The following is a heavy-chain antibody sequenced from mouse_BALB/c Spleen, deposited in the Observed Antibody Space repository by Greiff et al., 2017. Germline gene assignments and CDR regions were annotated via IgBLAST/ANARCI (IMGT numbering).Heavy chain of an antibody. CDR1: GFTFSSYA. CDR2: ISSGGSDT. CDR3: ARDGRSWFAY. Sequence: EVKLVESGGGLVKPGGSLKLSCAASGFTFSSYAMSWVRQSPEKRLEWVAEISSGGSDTYDPDTVTGRFTISRDNAKNTLYLEMSSLRSEDTAMYYCARDGRSWFAYWGQGTLVTVSA. J-gene: IGHJ3*01. V-gene: IGHV5-9-4*01. D-gene: IGHD1-1*02.